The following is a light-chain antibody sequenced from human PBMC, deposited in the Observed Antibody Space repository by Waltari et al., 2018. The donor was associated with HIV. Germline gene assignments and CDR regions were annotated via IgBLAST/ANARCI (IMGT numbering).Light chain of an antibody. CDR2: DVS. V-gene: IGKV1-13*02. J-gene: IGKJ5*01. Sequence: AIQLTQSPSSLSASVGDTVIITCRTSQGISAALAWYRQKPGKTPELLIYDVSTLQSGVPSKCSGSGSGTDFTLTINSLQPEDSATYYCQQFNSYPLTFGQGTRLEIK. CDR3: QQFNSYPLT. CDR1: QGISAA.